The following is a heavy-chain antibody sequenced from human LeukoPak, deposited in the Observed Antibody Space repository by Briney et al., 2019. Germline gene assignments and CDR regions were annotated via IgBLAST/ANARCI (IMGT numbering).Heavy chain of an antibody. V-gene: IGHV3-48*01. CDR3: ARRFDS. J-gene: IGHJ4*02. CDR1: GFSFTAYS. CDR2: IGPGGDI. Sequence: PGGSLRLSCAASGFSFTAYSMNWVRQAPGRGLKWISYIGPGGDIYYADSVTGRFTVSRDTAKNSLYLQMNGLRVGDTAVYYCARRFDSWGQGTLVTVSS.